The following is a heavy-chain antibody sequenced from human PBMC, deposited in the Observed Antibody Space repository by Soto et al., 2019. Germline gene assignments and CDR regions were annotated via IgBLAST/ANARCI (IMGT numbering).Heavy chain of an antibody. CDR1: GGSISSGGYY. J-gene: IGHJ4*02. CDR2: IYYSGST. V-gene: IGHV4-31*03. Sequence: SETLSLTCTVSGGSISSGGYYWSWIRQHPGKGLEWIGYIYYSGSTYYNPSLKSRVTISVDTSKNQFSLKLSSVTAADTAVDYCASSTDIVVVPAAIQFDYWGQGTLVTVSS. CDR3: ASSTDIVVVPAAIQFDY. D-gene: IGHD2-2*01.